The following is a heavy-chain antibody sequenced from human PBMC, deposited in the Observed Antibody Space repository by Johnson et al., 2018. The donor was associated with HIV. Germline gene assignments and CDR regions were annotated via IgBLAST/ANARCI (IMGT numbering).Heavy chain of an antibody. Sequence: QVQLVESGGGVVQPGRSLRLSCAASGFTFSAYGIHWVRQAPGKGLEWVTFISYDGNNKYYADSVKGRFTISRANSKNTVYLQMNGLRAEETAVYLCAKDPSVYVTMIVVSRGAFDIWGQGTMVSVSS. V-gene: IGHV3-30*18. CDR3: AKDPSVYVTMIVVSRGAFDI. CDR2: ISYDGNNK. CDR1: GFTFSAYG. D-gene: IGHD3-22*01. J-gene: IGHJ3*02.